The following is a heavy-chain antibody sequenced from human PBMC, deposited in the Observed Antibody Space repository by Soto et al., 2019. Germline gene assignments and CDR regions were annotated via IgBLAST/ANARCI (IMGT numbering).Heavy chain of an antibody. CDR3: AREVRDCSSTSCSTDFGS. D-gene: IGHD2-2*02. Sequence: SLKISSAASRFTFTIYSMNLVRQAPGKGLEWISHISSTSNTIYYADSVKGRFTISRDKNSLYLQMNSLRVEDTAVYYCAREVRDCSSTSCSTDFGSWGKGTLVTVSS. CDR2: ISSTSNTI. V-gene: IGHV3-48*01. J-gene: IGHJ4*02. CDR1: RFTFTIYS.